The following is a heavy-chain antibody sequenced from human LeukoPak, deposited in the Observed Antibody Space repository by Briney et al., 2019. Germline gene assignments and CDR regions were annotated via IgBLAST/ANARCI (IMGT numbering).Heavy chain of an antibody. J-gene: IGHJ5*02. CDR2: INAGNGNT. D-gene: IGHD6-19*01. V-gene: IGHV1-3*01. CDR3: ARESVAVARENWFDP. Sequence: ASVEVSCTASGNTFTSYAMHWVRQAPGQRLKRMGWINAGNGNTKYSQKFQGRVTITRDTSASTAYMELSSLRSEDTAVYYCARESVAVARENWFDPWGQGTLVTVSS. CDR1: GNTFTSYA.